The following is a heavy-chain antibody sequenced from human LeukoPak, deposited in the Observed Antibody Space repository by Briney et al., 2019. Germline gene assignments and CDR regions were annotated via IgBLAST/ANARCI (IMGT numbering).Heavy chain of an antibody. D-gene: IGHD5/OR15-5a*01. CDR1: GGSISSSGYY. J-gene: IGHJ6*03. V-gene: IGHV4-39*01. CDR3: ARQVSDYYYYYIDV. CDR2: IYYSETT. Sequence: SETLSLTCTVSGGSISSSGYYWDWVRQPPGKGLEWIGSIYYSETTYYNPSLRSRATISVATSKGQFSLNLRSVTAADTAVYYCARQVSDYYYYYIDVWGRGTAVTVSS.